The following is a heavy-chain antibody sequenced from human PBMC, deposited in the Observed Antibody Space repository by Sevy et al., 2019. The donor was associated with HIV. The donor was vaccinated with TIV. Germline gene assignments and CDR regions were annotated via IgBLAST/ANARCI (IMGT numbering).Heavy chain of an antibody. CDR1: GGSISSYY. D-gene: IGHD3-9*01. J-gene: IGHJ3*02. V-gene: IGHV4-59*01. Sequence: SETLSLTCTVSGGSISSYYWSWIRQPPGKGLEWIGYIYYSGSTNYNPYLKSRVTISVDTSKNQFSLKLSSVTAADTAVYYCARGRPYYDILTDNGAFDIWGQGTMVTVSS. CDR3: ARGRPYYDILTDNGAFDI. CDR2: IYYSGST.